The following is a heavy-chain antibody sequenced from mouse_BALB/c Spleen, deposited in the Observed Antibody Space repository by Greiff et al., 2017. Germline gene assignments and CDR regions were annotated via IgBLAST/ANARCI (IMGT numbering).Heavy chain of an antibody. D-gene: IGHD3-1*01. V-gene: IGHV3-2*02. CDR1: GYSITSDYA. CDR2: ISYSGST. J-gene: IGHJ4*01. CDR3: ARNGLYYAMDY. Sequence: EVQLQESGPGLVKPSQSLSLTCTVTGYSITSDYAWNWIRQFPGNKLEWMGFISYSGSTSYNPSLKSRISITRDTSKNQFFLQLNSVTTEDTATYYCARNGLYYAMDYWGQGTSVTVSS.